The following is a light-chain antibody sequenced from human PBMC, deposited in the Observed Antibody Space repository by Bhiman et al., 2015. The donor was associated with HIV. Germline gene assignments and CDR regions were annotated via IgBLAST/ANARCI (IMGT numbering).Light chain of an antibody. CDR3: QAWDRSTAF. J-gene: IGLJ1*01. CDR2: QDT. CDR1: KLGDKY. V-gene: IGLV3-1*01. Sequence: SYELTQPPSVSVSPGQTASITCSGDKLGDKYACWYQQRPGQSPLLVIYQDTKRPSGIPERFSGSNSGDTATLSISGTQAIDEADFYCQAWDRSTAFFGTGTKVTVL.